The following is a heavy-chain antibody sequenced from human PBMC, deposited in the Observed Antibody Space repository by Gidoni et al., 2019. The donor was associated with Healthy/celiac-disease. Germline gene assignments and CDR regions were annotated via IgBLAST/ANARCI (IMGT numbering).Heavy chain of an antibody. CDR2: ISYDGSNK. CDR3: AKDHLNAYYDSSGGLDY. Sequence: QVQLVESGGGVVQPGRSLRLSCAASGFTFSSYGMHWVRQAPGKVLEWVAVISYDGSNKYYADSVKGRFTISRDNSKNTLYLQMNSLRAEDTAVYYCAKDHLNAYYDSSGGLDYWGQGTLVTVSS. V-gene: IGHV3-30*18. J-gene: IGHJ4*02. D-gene: IGHD3-22*01. CDR1: GFTFSSYG.